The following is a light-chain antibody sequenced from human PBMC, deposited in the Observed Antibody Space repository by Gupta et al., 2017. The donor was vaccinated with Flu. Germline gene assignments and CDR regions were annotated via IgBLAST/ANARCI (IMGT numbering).Light chain of an antibody. CDR2: WAS. J-gene: IGKJ2*03. V-gene: IGKV4-1*01. CDR1: QSVLYSSNNKNY. Sequence: DIVMTQPPDSLAVSLGERATINCKSSQSVLYSSNNKNYLAWYQQKPGQPPKLLIYWASTRESGVPDRFSGSGSGTDFTLTISSLQAEDVAVYYCQQDYSTPRSFGQGTKLEIK. CDR3: QQDYSTPRS.